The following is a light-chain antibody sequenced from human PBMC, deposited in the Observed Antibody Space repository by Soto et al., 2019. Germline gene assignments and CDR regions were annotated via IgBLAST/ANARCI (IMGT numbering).Light chain of an antibody. CDR1: NNDVGAYNY. CDR2: EVS. Sequence: QSALTQPASVSGSPGQSITISCTGTNNDVGAYNYVSWYQQHPGKAPKLMIYEVSNRPSGVSNRFSGSKSGSTASLAISGLQAEDEAHYYCSSYTSSSTWVFGGGTKLTVL. CDR3: SSYTSSSTWV. J-gene: IGLJ3*02. V-gene: IGLV2-14*01.